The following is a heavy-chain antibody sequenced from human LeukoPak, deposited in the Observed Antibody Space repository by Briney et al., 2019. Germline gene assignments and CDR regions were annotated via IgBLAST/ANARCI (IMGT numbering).Heavy chain of an antibody. D-gene: IGHD2-2*01. CDR2: MNPNSGDT. Sequence: GASVKVSCKASGYTFTSYDINWVRQATGQGLEWMGWMNPNSGDTVYAQKFQGRVTMTRDTSISTAYMELSSLRSEDTAVYYCAREYQLLSGLFYYHYMDVWGKGLRLPSR. CDR1: GYTFTSYD. CDR3: AREYQLLSGLFYYHYMDV. J-gene: IGHJ6*03. V-gene: IGHV1-8*01.